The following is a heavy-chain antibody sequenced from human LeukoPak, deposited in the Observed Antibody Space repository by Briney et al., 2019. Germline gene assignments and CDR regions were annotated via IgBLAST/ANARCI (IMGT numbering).Heavy chain of an antibody. CDR1: GGSISSYY. CDR2: IYYSGST. J-gene: IGHJ4*02. Sequence: PSETLSLSCTVSGGSISSYYWSWIRQPAGKGLEWIGYIYYSGSTNYNPSLKSRVTISVDTSKNQFSLKLSSVTAADTAVYYCARHDYGDSELDYWGQGTLVTVSS. V-gene: IGHV4-59*01. CDR3: ARHDYGDSELDY. D-gene: IGHD4-17*01.